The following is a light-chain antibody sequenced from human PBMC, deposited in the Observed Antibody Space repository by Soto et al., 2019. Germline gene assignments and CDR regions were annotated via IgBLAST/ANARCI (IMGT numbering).Light chain of an antibody. V-gene: IGKV1-5*01. J-gene: IGKJ4*01. Sequence: DIQLTQSTSTLSASLGDRVTITCRASQSISSWLAWYQQKPGKAPKLLIYDASSLESGVPSRFSGSGSGTEFTLTISSLQPDDFATYYCQQYNSYPLTFGGGTKVDIK. CDR3: QQYNSYPLT. CDR2: DAS. CDR1: QSISSW.